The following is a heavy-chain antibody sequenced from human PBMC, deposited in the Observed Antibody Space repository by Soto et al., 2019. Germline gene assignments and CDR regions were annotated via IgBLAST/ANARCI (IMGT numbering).Heavy chain of an antibody. V-gene: IGHV1-58*01. D-gene: IGHD5-18*01. CDR2: IVVGSGNT. Sequence: GASVKVSCKASGFTFTSSAVQWVRQARGQRLEWIGWIVVGSGNTNYAQKFQERVTITRDMSTSTAYMELSSLRSEDTAVYYCAEGRGYSYGGDYWGQGTLVTVSS. CDR1: GFTFTSSA. CDR3: AEGRGYSYGGDY. J-gene: IGHJ4*02.